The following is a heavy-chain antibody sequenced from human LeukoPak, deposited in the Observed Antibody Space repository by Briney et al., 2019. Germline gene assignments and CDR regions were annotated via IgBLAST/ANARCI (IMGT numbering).Heavy chain of an antibody. J-gene: IGHJ5*02. CDR2: IYSGGST. D-gene: IGHD3-10*01. V-gene: IGHV3-53*01. CDR3: ARNPTMVRGVPNWFDP. Sequence: GGSLRLSCAASGFTLRSYWMHWVRQAPGKGLEWVSVIYSGGSTYYADSVKGRFTISRDNFKNTLYLQMNSLRAEDTAVYYCARNPTMVRGVPNWFDPWGQGTLVTVSS. CDR1: GFTLRSYW.